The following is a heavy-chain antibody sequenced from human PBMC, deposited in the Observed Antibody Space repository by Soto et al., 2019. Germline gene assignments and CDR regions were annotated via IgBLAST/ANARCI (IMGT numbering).Heavy chain of an antibody. CDR3: EKGGVPAGMPGYYYMDV. J-gene: IGHJ6*03. D-gene: IGHD2-2*01. Sequence: QVQLVESGGGVVQPGRSVRLSCAASGFTFSSFGMHWVRQAPGKGLEWVAIISYDGSNRYYGDSVKGRITISRDNSKNTVYLEMNSLRGEDTAVYYCEKGGVPAGMPGYYYMDVWCKGIAVNISS. V-gene: IGHV3-30*18. CDR1: GFTFSSFG. CDR2: ISYDGSNR.